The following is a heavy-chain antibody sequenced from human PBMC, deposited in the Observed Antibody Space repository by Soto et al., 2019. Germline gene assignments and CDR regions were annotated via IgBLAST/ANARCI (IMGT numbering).Heavy chain of an antibody. CDR1: GFTFSSYG. Sequence: TGGSLRLSCAASGFTFSSYGMHWVRQAPGKGLEWVAVISYDGSNKYYADSVKGRFTISRDNSKNTLYLQMNSLRAEDTAVYYCAKLGSDFWSGYYTVGRADEIDYWGQGTLVTVSS. V-gene: IGHV3-30*18. CDR3: AKLGSDFWSGYYTVGRADEIDY. D-gene: IGHD3-3*01. J-gene: IGHJ4*02. CDR2: ISYDGSNK.